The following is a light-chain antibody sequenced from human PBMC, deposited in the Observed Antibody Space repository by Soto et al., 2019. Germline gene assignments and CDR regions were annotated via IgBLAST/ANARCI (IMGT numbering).Light chain of an antibody. CDR2: DAS. CDR1: QSVSSSY. V-gene: IGKV3-20*01. J-gene: IGKJ1*01. Sequence: ETVLTQSPGTLSLSPGDRATLSCRARQSVSSSYLAWYQQNPGQAPRLLIYDASRRATGIPDRFSGSGSGTDFTLTIRRLEPEDFAVYYCQQYGSTLRTFGQGTKVDIK. CDR3: QQYGSTLRT.